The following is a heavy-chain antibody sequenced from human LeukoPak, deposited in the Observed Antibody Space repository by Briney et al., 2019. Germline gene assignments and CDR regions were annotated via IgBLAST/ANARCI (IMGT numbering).Heavy chain of an antibody. CDR3: ARDKGSGWYDFDY. V-gene: IGHV1-2*02. J-gene: IGHJ4*02. CDR1: VYTFTGYH. CDR2: INPNSGGT. Sequence: ASVKVSCKASVYTFTGYHIHWVRQAPGQGLEWMGWINPNSGGTKYAHKFQGRVTMTRDTSISTVNMQVNRLKYDDTAVFYCARDKGSGWYDFDYWGQGTRVTVSS. D-gene: IGHD6-13*01.